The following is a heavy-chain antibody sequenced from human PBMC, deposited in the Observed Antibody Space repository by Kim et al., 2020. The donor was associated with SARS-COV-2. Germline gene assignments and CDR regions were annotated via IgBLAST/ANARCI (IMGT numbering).Heavy chain of an antibody. CDR1: GYTFSSYG. CDR2: ISAYNGKT. D-gene: IGHD4-17*01. CDR3: TRDGPDYGDYVNFDH. Sequence: ASVKVSCKASGYTFSSYGISWVRQAPGQGPEWMAWISAYNGKTNYAQKFKGRVTMTTDISTRTAYMELRSLRSDDTAVYYCTRDGPDYGDYVNFDHWAKG. J-gene: IGHJ4*02. V-gene: IGHV1-18*04.